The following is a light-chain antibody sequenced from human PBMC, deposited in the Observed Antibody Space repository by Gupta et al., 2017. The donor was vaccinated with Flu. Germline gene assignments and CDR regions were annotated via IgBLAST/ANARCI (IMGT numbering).Light chain of an antibody. CDR1: SADAGGYNY. Sequence: SPLTPPRPLSASPVHSVTISCTGTSADAGGYNYVSLYQQHPAQAPTFMVNDVNKRPAGVTGGFSVSEAGDTASLTISGRQEEEEADYYCCSDAGSYTWVFGGGTKLTVL. J-gene: IGLJ3*02. CDR3: CSDAGSYTWV. CDR2: DVN. V-gene: IGLV2-11*01.